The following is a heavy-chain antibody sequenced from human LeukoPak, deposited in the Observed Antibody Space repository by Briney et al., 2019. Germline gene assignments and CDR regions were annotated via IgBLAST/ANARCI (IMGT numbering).Heavy chain of an antibody. CDR1: GYSFTSYW. CDR2: IDPSDSYT. CDR3: ARQKGGILTGYSNNWFDP. J-gene: IGHJ5*02. V-gene: IGHV5-10-1*01. D-gene: IGHD3-9*01. Sequence: GESLKISCKGSGYSFTSYWISWVRQMPGKGLEWMGRIDPSDSYTNYSPSFQGHVTISADKSISTAYLQWSSLKASDTAMYYCARQKGGILTGYSNNWFDPWGQGTLVTVSS.